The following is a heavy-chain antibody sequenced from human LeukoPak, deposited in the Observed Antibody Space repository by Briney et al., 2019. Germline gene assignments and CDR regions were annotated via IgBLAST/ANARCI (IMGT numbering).Heavy chain of an antibody. Sequence: PGGSLRLSCAASGFTFSSYSMNWVRQAPGKGLEWVSSISSSSSYIYYADSVKGRFTISRDNAKNSLYLQMNSLRAEDTAVYYCAAYDFWSGYLVIDYWGQGTLVTVSS. CDR2: ISSSSSYI. CDR3: AAYDFWSGYLVIDY. D-gene: IGHD3-3*01. V-gene: IGHV3-21*01. CDR1: GFTFSSYS. J-gene: IGHJ4*02.